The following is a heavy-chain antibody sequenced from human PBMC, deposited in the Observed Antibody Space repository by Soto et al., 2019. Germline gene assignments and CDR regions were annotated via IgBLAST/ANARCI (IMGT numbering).Heavy chain of an antibody. J-gene: IGHJ4*02. CDR1: GFTFSTYG. D-gene: IGHD6-6*01. CDR3: GRSAYSSSTGYYFDF. CDR2: ISHDGSNK. V-gene: IGHV3-30*03. Sequence: QVQLVESGGGVVQPGRSLRLSCAASGFTFSTYGMHWGRQAPGKGLEGVAVISHDGSNKYYADSVRGRFTISRDNSKNTLYLQMNSLRAEDTAVYYCGRSAYSSSTGYYFDFWGQGILVTVSS.